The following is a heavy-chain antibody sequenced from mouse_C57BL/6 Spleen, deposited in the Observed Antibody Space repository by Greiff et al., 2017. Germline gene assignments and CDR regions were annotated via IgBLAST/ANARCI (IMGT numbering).Heavy chain of an antibody. V-gene: IGHV1-82*01. D-gene: IGHD1-1*01. Sequence: QVQLQQSGPELVKPGASVKISCKASGYAFSSSWMNWVKQRPGKGLEWIGRIYPGDGDTNYNGKFKGKATLTADKSSSTAYMQLSSLTSEGSAVYFCARGITTVVGGYFDVWGTGTTGTVSS. CDR1: GYAFSSSW. CDR2: IYPGDGDT. CDR3: ARGITTVVGGYFDV. J-gene: IGHJ1*03.